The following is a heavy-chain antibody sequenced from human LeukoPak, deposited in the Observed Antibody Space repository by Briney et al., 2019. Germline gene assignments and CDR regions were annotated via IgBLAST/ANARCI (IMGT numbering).Heavy chain of an antibody. CDR1: GFSISDSY. V-gene: IGHV3-11*04. Sequence: GGSLRLSCVVYGFSISDSYMTWIRQTPGKGLEWLAYISGSGSDIYFADSVKGRFTISRDNSKNTLYLQMNSLRAEDTAVYYCAKDFFFDSSGYYRGIFDYWGQGTLVTVSS. J-gene: IGHJ4*02. D-gene: IGHD3-22*01. CDR2: ISGSGSDI. CDR3: AKDFFFDSSGYYRGIFDY.